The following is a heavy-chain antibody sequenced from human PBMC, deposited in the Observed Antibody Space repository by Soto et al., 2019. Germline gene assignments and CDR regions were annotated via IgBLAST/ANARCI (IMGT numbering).Heavy chain of an antibody. CDR3: VKGVGATMVGWYFDL. D-gene: IGHD1-26*01. CDR2: IWYDGSNK. J-gene: IGHJ2*01. CDR1: GFTFSSYG. Sequence: GGSLRLSCAASGFTFSSYGMHWVRQAPGKGLEWVAVIWYDGSNKYYADSVKGRFTISRDNSKNTLYVQMSSLRTEDTAVYYCVKGVGATMVGWYFDLWGRGTLVTVSS. V-gene: IGHV3-30*02.